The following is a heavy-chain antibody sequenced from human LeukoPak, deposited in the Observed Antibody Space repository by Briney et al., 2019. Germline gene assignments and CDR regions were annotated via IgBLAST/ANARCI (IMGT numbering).Heavy chain of an antibody. CDR2: IYYSGST. V-gene: IGHV4-59*01. J-gene: IGHJ4*02. CDR3: ASSSLWGATLDY. D-gene: IGHD1-26*01. Sequence: SETLSLPCTVSGDSISRYYWRWLPDPPGEGLEWIGYIYYSGSTNYNPSLKSRVTISVDTSKNQFSLKLSSVTAADTAVYYCASSSLWGATLDYWGQGTLVTVSS. CDR1: GDSISRYY.